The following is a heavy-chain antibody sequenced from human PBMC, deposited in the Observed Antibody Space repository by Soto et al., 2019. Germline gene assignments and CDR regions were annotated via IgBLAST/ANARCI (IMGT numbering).Heavy chain of an antibody. D-gene: IGHD2-8*01. V-gene: IGHV3-30-3*01. CDR1: GFTFSTSV. CDR2: ISYGGVNK. J-gene: IGHJ4*02. CDR3: AREEVEDGRCHFDY. Sequence: QVQLVESGGGVVQPGGSLRLSCAASGFTFSTSVMHWVRQAPGKGLEWMAIISYGGVNKYYADSVKGRFTISRDISESTLYLQMNSLRTEDTAVYYCAREEVEDGRCHFDYWGQGTLVSVSS.